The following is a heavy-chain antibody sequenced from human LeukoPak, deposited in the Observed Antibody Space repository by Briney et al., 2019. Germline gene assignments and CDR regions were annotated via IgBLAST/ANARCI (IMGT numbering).Heavy chain of an antibody. J-gene: IGHJ2*01. D-gene: IGHD1-26*01. CDR3: ARDRTVGIVGATFAPDWYFDL. CDR2: ISYDGSNK. V-gene: IGHV3-30*04. CDR1: GFTFSSYA. Sequence: PGGSLRLSCAASGFTFSSYAMHWVRQAPGKGLEWVAVISYDGSNKYYADSVKGRFTISRDNSKNTLYLQMNSLRSEDTAVYYCARDRTVGIVGATFAPDWYFDLWGRGTLVTVSS.